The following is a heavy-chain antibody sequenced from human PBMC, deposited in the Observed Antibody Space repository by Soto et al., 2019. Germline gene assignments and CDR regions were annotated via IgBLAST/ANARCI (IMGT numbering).Heavy chain of an antibody. CDR3: AAVAVRGYSYGPFDY. CDR1: GFTFTSSA. J-gene: IGHJ4*02. V-gene: IGHV1-58*01. Sequence: GASVKVSCKASGFTFTSSAVQWVRQARGQRLEWIGWIVVGSGNTNYAQKFQERVTITRDMSTSTAYMELSSLRSEDTAVYYCAAVAVRGYSYGPFDYWGQGTLVTVSS. D-gene: IGHD5-18*01. CDR2: IVVGSGNT.